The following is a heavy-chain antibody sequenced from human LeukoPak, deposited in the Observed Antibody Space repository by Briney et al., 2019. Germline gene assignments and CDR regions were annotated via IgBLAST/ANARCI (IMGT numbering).Heavy chain of an antibody. CDR2: ISYDANIGSNK. D-gene: IGHD3-3*01. CDR3: ARDGGYDFWSGYYQDY. Sequence: KPGGSLRLSCAASGFTFSSYGMHWVRQAPGKGLEWVALISYDANIGSNKYYADSVKGRFTISRDNSKNTLYLQMNSLRAEDTAVYYCARDGGYDFWSGYYQDYWGQGTLVTVSS. V-gene: IGHV3-30*03. CDR1: GFTFSSYG. J-gene: IGHJ4*02.